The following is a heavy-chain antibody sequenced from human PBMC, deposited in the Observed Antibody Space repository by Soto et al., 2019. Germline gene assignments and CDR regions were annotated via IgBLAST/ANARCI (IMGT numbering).Heavy chain of an antibody. CDR2: VNQDGTQR. CDR3: ARWESSDWYLGI. D-gene: IGHD6-19*01. J-gene: IGHJ4*02. Sequence: AGGSLRLSCAGSGFTFSGYWMTWVRQSPGKGLEWVASVNQDGTQRFYVDSVKGRFTISRDNAKNSVFLEMSSLRVEDTAVYYCARWESSDWYLGIWGQGTLVTVSS. CDR1: GFTFSGYW. V-gene: IGHV3-7*03.